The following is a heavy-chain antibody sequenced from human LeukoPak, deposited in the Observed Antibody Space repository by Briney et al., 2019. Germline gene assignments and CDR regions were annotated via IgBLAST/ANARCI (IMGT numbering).Heavy chain of an antibody. Sequence: PPGGSLRLSCAASGFTFSSYAMHWVRQAPGKGLEWVAVISYDGSNKYYADSVKGRFTISRDNSKNTLYLQMNSLRAEDTAVYYCARSEYYDFWSGSEFDYWGQGTLVTVSS. V-gene: IGHV3-30-3*01. CDR1: GFTFSSYA. CDR3: ARSEYYDFWSGSEFDY. D-gene: IGHD3-3*01. CDR2: ISYDGSNK. J-gene: IGHJ4*02.